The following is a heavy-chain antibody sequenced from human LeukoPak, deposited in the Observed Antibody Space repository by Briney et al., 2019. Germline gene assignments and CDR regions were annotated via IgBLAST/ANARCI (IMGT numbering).Heavy chain of an antibody. CDR3: AKDTPPSLLTIAEAGGYDY. CDR2: IIGSGGST. D-gene: IGHD6-19*01. V-gene: IGHV3-23*01. J-gene: IGHJ4*02. CDR1: GFTFNNYW. Sequence: GGSLRLSCTASGFTFNNYWMSWGRQAPGKGLEWGSAIIGSGGSTYYADSVKGRFTISRDNSKNTMYPQMNSMRPEATAVYYCAKDTPPSLLTIAEAGGYDYWGQGTLVTVSS.